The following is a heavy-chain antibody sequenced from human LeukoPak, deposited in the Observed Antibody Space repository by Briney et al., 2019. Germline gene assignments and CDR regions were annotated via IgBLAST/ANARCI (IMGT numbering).Heavy chain of an antibody. Sequence: SQTLSLTCTVSGGSISSGGFYWSWIRQHPGEGLEWIGYIFYSGSTYYNPSLKSRITISVDTSKNQFSLKLSSVTAADTAVYYCARVIRGSGSEYFQHWGQGALVTVSS. CDR2: IFYSGST. D-gene: IGHD3-10*01. CDR3: ARVIRGSGSEYFQH. J-gene: IGHJ1*01. CDR1: GGSISSGGFY. V-gene: IGHV4-31*03.